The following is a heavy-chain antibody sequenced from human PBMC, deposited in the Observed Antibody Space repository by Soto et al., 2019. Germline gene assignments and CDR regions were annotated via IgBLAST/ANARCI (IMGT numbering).Heavy chain of an antibody. CDR2: IYYSGST. CDR3: ARIGGDYAFDY. J-gene: IGHJ4*02. D-gene: IGHD4-17*01. Sequence: SETLSLTCTVSGGSISSSSYYWGWIRQPPGKGLEWIGSIYYSGSTYYNPSLKSRVTISVDTSKNQFSLKLSSVTAADTAVYYCARIGGDYAFDYWGQGTLVTVSS. V-gene: IGHV4-39*01. CDR1: GGSISSSSYY.